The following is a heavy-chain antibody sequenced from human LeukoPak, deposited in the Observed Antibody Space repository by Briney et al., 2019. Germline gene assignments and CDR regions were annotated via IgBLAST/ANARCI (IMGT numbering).Heavy chain of an antibody. V-gene: IGHV4-59*01. CDR1: GGSISSYY. J-gene: IGHJ5*02. Sequence: SETLSLTCTVSGGSISSYYWSWIRQPPGKGLEWIGYIYYSGSTNYNPSLKSRVNISIDTSKNQFSLKLSSVTAADTAVYYCAGDHLVRGEFRWFDPWGQGTLVTVSS. CDR3: AGDHLVRGEFRWFDP. CDR2: IYYSGST. D-gene: IGHD3-10*01.